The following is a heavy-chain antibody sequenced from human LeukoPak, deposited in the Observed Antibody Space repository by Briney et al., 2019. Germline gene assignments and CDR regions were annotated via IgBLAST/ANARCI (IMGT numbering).Heavy chain of an antibody. CDR3: ARDDYGGNSFVDY. D-gene: IGHD4-23*01. CDR2: INPSGGST. Sequence: ASVKVSCKASGYTFTRYYMHWVRQAPGQGLEWMGIINPSGGSTSYAQKFQGRVTITRDMSTSTVYMELSSLRSEDTAVYYCARDDYGGNSFVDYWGQGTLVTVSS. CDR1: GYTFTRYY. J-gene: IGHJ4*02. V-gene: IGHV1-46*01.